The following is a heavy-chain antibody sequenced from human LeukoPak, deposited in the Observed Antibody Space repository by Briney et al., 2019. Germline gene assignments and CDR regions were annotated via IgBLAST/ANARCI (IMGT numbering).Heavy chain of an antibody. V-gene: IGHV3-21*01. CDR1: GFTFSSSD. D-gene: IGHD6-13*01. CDR2: ISSSGSSI. Sequence: PGGSLRLSCAASGFTFSSSDMDWVRQAPGQGLEWVSSISSSGSSIYYTDSVKGRFTISRDNTKSSLYLQMNSLRAEDTAVYFCAKEGRSTTPGYWGQGTLVTVSS. J-gene: IGHJ4*02. CDR3: AKEGRSTTPGY.